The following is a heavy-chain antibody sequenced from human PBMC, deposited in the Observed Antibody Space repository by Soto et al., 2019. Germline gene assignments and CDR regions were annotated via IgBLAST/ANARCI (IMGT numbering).Heavy chain of an antibody. Sequence: QVQLVQSGAEVKKPGSSVKVSCKASGGTFSSYTISWVRQAPGQGLEWMGRIIPILGIANYAKKFQGRVTITADKSTSTAYMELSSLRSEDTAVYYCARIYGDYGGRNWFDPWGQGTLVTVSS. D-gene: IGHD4-17*01. CDR3: ARIYGDYGGRNWFDP. J-gene: IGHJ5*02. CDR1: GGTFSSYT. CDR2: IIPILGIA. V-gene: IGHV1-69*02.